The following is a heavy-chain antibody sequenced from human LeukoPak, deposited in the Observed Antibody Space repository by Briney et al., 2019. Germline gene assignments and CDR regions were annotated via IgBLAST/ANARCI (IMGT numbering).Heavy chain of an antibody. CDR2: IWYDGSNI. CDR1: GFTFSSLG. J-gene: IGHJ4*02. Sequence: TGGSLRLSCSPSGFTFSSLGIHWLRQAPGKGLEWVAVIWYDGSNIYYADSVKGRFTISRDNSKNTLYLQMNSLRAEDTAVYYCARGKGQSYGYLYYWGQGTLVTVSS. V-gene: IGHV3-33*01. CDR3: ARGKGQSYGYLYY. D-gene: IGHD5-18*01.